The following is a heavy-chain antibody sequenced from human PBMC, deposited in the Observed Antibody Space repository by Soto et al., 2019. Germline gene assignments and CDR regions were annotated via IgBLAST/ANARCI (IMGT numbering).Heavy chain of an antibody. V-gene: IGHV1-18*01. D-gene: IGHD3-10*01. CDR3: AREREVRGVMNYYMDV. Sequence: ASVKVSCKASGYTFTSYGISWVRQAPGQGLEWMGWISAYNGNTNYAQKLQGRVTMTTDTSTSTAYMELRSLRPDDTAVYYCAREREVRGVMNYYMDVWGKGTTVTVSS. CDR2: ISAYNGNT. J-gene: IGHJ6*03. CDR1: GYTFTSYG.